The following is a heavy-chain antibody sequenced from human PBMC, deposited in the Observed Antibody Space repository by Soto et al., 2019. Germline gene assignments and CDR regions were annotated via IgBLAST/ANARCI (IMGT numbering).Heavy chain of an antibody. CDR2: INPDGGRT. CDR3: ARVKLGSYDWFDP. CDR1: GFTFSNYW. J-gene: IGHJ5*02. D-gene: IGHD3-16*01. Sequence: EVQLVESGGGLVQPGGSLRLSCAASGFTFSNYWMHWVRQGPGKGLMWVSRINPDGGRTTYADSVKGRFAIFRDNARKTLYPQMESLRAEETGIYYCARVKLGSYDWFDPWGQGTLVSVSS. V-gene: IGHV3-74*01.